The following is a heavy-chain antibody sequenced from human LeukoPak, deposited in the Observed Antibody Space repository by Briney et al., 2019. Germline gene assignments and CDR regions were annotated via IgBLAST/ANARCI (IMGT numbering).Heavy chain of an antibody. Sequence: PSETLSLTCTVSGGSISSYYWSWIRQPPGKGLEWIGYIYYSGSTNYNPSLKSRVTISVDTSKNQFSLKLSSVTAADTAVYYCSRLVVPAAITLYYYYYMDVWGKGTTVTISS. D-gene: IGHD2-2*02. CDR3: SRLVVPAAITLYYYYYMDV. CDR2: IYYSGST. CDR1: GGSISSYY. J-gene: IGHJ6*03. V-gene: IGHV4-59*12.